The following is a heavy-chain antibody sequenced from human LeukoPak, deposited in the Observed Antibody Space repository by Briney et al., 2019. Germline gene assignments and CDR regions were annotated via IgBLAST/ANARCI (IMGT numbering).Heavy chain of an antibody. V-gene: IGHV4-59*01. CDR2: IYYSGST. Sequence: SETLSLTCTVSGGSIRNYYWSWIRQPPGKGLEWIGYIYYSGSTNYNPSLRGRVTISVDTSKNQFSLRLSSVTAADTAVYYCATLMSPFDYWGQGTLVTVSS. CDR1: GGSIRNYY. J-gene: IGHJ4*02. CDR3: ATLMSPFDY.